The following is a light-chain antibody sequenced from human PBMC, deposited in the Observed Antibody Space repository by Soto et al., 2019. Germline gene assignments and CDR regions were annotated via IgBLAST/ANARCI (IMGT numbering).Light chain of an antibody. CDR3: QQYNNWWT. CDR1: QTVSNTY. V-gene: IGKV3-20*01. Sequence: EIVLTQFPGALSLSPGERVTLSCRASQTVSNTYLAWYQQKSGQAPKFLIYGASNRATGIPDRFSGSGSGTDFTLTISRLEPEDFAVYYCQQYNNWWTFGQGTKVETK. J-gene: IGKJ1*01. CDR2: GAS.